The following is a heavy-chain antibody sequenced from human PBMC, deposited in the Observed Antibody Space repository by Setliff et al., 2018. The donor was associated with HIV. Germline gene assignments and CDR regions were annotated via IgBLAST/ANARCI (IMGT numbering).Heavy chain of an antibody. V-gene: IGHV1-69*05. Sequence: SVKVSCKASGGTFSSYVISWVRQAPGHGPEWMGGIIPMYGVTNYAQKFQGRVTITTDESTSPAYMELSSLRSEDTAVYHCALPYCSGGNCWSSASLPPAGWFDPWGQGTLVTVSS. J-gene: IGHJ5*02. D-gene: IGHD2-15*01. CDR1: GGTFSSYV. CDR2: IIPMYGVT. CDR3: ALPYCSGGNCWSSASLPPAGWFDP.